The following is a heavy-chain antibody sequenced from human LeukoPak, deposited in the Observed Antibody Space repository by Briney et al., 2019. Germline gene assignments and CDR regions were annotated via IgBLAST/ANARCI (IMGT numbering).Heavy chain of an antibody. Sequence: PGGSLRLSCAASGFTFSSYSMSWVRQAPGKGLEWVSSISSSSSYIYYADSVKGRFTISRDNAKNSLYLQMNSLRAEDTAVYYCARDGVATFDYWGQGTLVTVSS. V-gene: IGHV3-21*01. CDR3: ARDGVATFDY. CDR1: GFTFSSYS. J-gene: IGHJ4*02. D-gene: IGHD5-12*01. CDR2: ISSSSSYI.